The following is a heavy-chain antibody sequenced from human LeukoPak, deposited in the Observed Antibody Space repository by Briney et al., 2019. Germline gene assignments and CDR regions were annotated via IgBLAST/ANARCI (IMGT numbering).Heavy chain of an antibody. CDR1: GGSISSSSYY. V-gene: IGHV4-39*01. Sequence: PSETLSLTCTVSGGSISSSSYYWGWIRQPPGKGLEWFGSIYYSGSTYYNPSLKSRVTISVDTSKNQFSLKLSSVTAADTAVYYCARRDVGLRWFGGGYFDYWGQGTLVTVSS. J-gene: IGHJ4*02. CDR2: IYYSGST. CDR3: ARRDVGLRWFGGGYFDY. D-gene: IGHD3-10*01.